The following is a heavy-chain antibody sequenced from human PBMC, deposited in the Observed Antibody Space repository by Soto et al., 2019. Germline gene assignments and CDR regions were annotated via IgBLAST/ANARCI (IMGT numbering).Heavy chain of an antibody. J-gene: IGHJ4*02. CDR2: INHSGSS. Sequence: QVQLQQWGAGLLKPSETLSLTCAVYGGPFSDYSWHWIRQPPGKGLEWIGEINHSGSSNYSPSLESRVTISVDASKSQFSLKRNSVTAADTAVYYCARGQAGWVQVWGFDHWGQGTLGTVSS. CDR1: GGPFSDYS. D-gene: IGHD3-16*01. V-gene: IGHV4-34*01. CDR3: ARGQAGWVQVWGFDH.